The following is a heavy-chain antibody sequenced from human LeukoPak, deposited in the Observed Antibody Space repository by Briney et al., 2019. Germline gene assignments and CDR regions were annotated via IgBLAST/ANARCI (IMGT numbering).Heavy chain of an antibody. CDR3: ARDIPLYCSGGSCYRGLSVFDY. CDR1: GYTFTSYV. V-gene: IGHV1-18*01. CDR2: ISAYNGNT. Sequence: GASVKVSCKASGYTFTSYVISWVRQAPGQGLEWMGRISAYNGNTNHAQKLQGRVTMTTDTSTSTAYMELRSLRSDDTAVYYCARDIPLYCSGGSCYRGLSVFDYWGQGTLVTVSS. D-gene: IGHD2-15*01. J-gene: IGHJ4*02.